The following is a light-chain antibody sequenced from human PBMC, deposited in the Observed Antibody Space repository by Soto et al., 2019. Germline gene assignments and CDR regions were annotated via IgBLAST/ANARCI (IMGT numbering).Light chain of an antibody. CDR2: EVS. J-gene: IGLJ1*01. V-gene: IGLV2-8*01. Sequence: QSVLTQPASASGSPGQSVTISCTGTSSDVGGYDYVSWYQQHPGKAPKLMIYEVSKRPSGVPDRFSGSKSGNTASLTVSGLQAEDEADYYCSSYAGSSTYVFGTGTKVTV. CDR3: SSYAGSSTYV. CDR1: SSDVGGYDY.